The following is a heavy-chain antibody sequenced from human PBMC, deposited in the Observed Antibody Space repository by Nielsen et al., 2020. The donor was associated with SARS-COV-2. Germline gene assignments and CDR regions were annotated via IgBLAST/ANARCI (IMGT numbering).Heavy chain of an antibody. V-gene: IGHV3-49*04. CDR2: IRSKAYGGTT. CDR3: SSPTVAY. CDR1: GFTFGDYA. Sequence: GGSLRLSCTASGFTFGDYAMSWVRQAPGKGLEWVGFIRSKAYGGTTEYAASVKGRFTISRDDSKSIAYLQMNSLKTEDTAVYYCSSPTVAYWGQGTLVTVSS. D-gene: IGHD4-23*01. J-gene: IGHJ4*02.